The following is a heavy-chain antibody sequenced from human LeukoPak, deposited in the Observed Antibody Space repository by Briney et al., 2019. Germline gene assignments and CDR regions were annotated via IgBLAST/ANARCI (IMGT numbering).Heavy chain of an antibody. D-gene: IGHD3-10*01. Sequence: GGSLRLSCAASGFTFSNYWMSWVRQAPGKGLEWVANIKEDGSEKYYVDSVKGRFTISRDNAKNSLYMQMNSLRAEDTAVYYCARTIRGYWGQGTLVTVSS. CDR2: IKEDGSEK. CDR1: GFTFSNYW. V-gene: IGHV3-7*01. CDR3: ARTIRGY. J-gene: IGHJ4*02.